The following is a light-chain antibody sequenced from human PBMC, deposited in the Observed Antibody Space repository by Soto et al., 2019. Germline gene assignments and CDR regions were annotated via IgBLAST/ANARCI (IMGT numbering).Light chain of an antibody. J-gene: IGLJ1*01. CDR1: ISDVGGDNY. CDR2: EVN. CDR3: SSDAGSRNV. V-gene: IGLV2-8*01. Sequence: QSALSPPPSASRSPGQSGAISCTGTISDVGGDNYVSWYQQHPGKAPKLMIYEVNKRPSGLPDRSSGSKSGNTASLTGSGLQAEDEADYSSSSDAGSRNVFGTGTKVNV.